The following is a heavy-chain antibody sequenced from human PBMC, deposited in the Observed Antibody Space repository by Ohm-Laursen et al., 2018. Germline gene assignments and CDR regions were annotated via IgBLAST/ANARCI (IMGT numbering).Heavy chain of an antibody. J-gene: IGHJ2*01. Sequence: SLRLSCAASGFTFGNYAMHWVRQAPGKGLEWVSGISWNSGSIGYADSVKGRFTISRDNAKNSLYLQMNSLRAEDTALYYCAKEAGEYWYFDLWGRGTLVTVSS. D-gene: IGHD7-27*01. CDR2: ISWNSGSI. CDR1: GFTFGNYA. V-gene: IGHV3-9*01. CDR3: AKEAGEYWYFDL.